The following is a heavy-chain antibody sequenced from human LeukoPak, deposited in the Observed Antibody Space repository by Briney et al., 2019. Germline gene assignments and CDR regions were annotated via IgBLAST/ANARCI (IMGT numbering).Heavy chain of an antibody. CDR2: IYSSGST. CDR3: ARGYNWASPTRNFYYMDV. V-gene: IGHV4-4*07. CDR1: GGSISSYY. Sequence: SETLSLTCTVSGGSISSYYWSWIRQPAGKGLEWIGRIYSSGSTNYNPSLKSRVTMSVDTSQNQFSLKVSSVTAADTAVYYCARGYNWASPTRNFYYMDVWGKGTTVTVSS. J-gene: IGHJ6*03. D-gene: IGHD1-20*01.